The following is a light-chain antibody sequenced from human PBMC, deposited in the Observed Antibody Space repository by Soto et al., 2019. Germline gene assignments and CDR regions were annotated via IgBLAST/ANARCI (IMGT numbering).Light chain of an antibody. CDR1: QSVSSSY. CDR2: DAS. V-gene: IGKV3D-20*02. J-gene: IGKJ3*01. Sequence: EIVLTQSPVTLSLSPGERATLSCRASQSVSSSYLAWYQQKPGQAPRLLIYDASTRAAGIPARFSGGGSGTDFTLTISSLEPEDFAVYYCQQRSNWPIFTFGPGTKVDIK. CDR3: QQRSNWPIFT.